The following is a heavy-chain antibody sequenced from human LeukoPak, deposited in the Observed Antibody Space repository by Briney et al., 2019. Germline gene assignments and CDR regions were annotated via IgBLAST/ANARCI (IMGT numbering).Heavy chain of an antibody. J-gene: IGHJ4*02. CDR1: GFTFSSYG. CDR3: AKDMDSGRYLFDY. V-gene: IGHV3-30*18. D-gene: IGHD1-26*01. CDR2: ISYDGSNK. Sequence: PGRSLRLSCAASGFTFSSYGMHWVRQAPGKGLEWVAVISYDGSNKYYADSVKGRFTISRDNSKNTLYLQMNSLRAEDTAVYYCAKDMDSGRYLFDYWGQGTLVTVSS.